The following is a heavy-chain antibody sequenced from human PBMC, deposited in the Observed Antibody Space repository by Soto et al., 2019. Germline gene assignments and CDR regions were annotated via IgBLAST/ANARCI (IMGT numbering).Heavy chain of an antibody. V-gene: IGHV3-15*07. Sequence: EVQLVESGGGLVKPGGSLRLSCAGSGFSFSNAWMNWVRQAPGKGLEWVGSIKRKIDGEATDYAAPVKGRFTVSRDDSKSALYLHIKGVIGDDTSVYYCTSGSVEGVWGQWTAVTVSS. J-gene: IGHJ6*02. CDR3: TSGSVEGV. CDR1: GFSFSNAW. D-gene: IGHD2-15*01. CDR2: IKRKIDGEAT.